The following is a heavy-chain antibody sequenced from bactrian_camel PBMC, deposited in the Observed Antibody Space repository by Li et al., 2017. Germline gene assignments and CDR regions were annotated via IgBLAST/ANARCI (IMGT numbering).Heavy chain of an antibody. CDR2: INSNGGTT. D-gene: IGHD2*01. CDR1: GYTYGNNC. CDR3: ARGCYSGYNGTP. J-gene: IGHJ4*01. V-gene: IGHV3S1*01. Sequence: HVQLVESGGGSVQAGETLRLSCVASGYTYGNNCWAWFRRPPGKEREGVAGINSNGGTTYYNDSVKGRFTISQDNAKNTLYLQMNSLTPEDTGMYYCARGCYSGYNGTPRGQGTQVTVS.